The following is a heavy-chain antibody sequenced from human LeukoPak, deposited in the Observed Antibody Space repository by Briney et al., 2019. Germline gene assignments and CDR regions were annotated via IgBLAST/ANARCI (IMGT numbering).Heavy chain of an antibody. CDR3: ARAPGVPNYFDY. CDR1: GFTFSSYA. V-gene: IGHV3-30-3*01. CDR2: ISYDRSNK. J-gene: IGHJ4*02. Sequence: GGSLRLSCAASGFTFSSYAMHWVRQAPGKGLEWVAVISYDRSNKYYADSVKGRFTISRDNSKNTLYLQMNSLRAEDTAVYYCARAPGVPNYFDYWGQGTLVTVSS. D-gene: IGHD3-10*01.